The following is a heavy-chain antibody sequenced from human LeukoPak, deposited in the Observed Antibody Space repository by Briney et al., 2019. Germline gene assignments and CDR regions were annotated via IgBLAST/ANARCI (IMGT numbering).Heavy chain of an antibody. J-gene: IGHJ4*02. CDR3: ARAGYSYGR. CDR1: GFTFSSYA. D-gene: IGHD5-18*01. Sequence: GGSLRLSCAASGFTFSSYAMHWVRQAPGKGLEWVAVISYDGSNKYYADSVKGRFTISRDNSKNTLYLQMNSLRAEDTAVYYRARAGYSYGRWGQGTLVTVSS. V-gene: IGHV3-30-3*01. CDR2: ISYDGSNK.